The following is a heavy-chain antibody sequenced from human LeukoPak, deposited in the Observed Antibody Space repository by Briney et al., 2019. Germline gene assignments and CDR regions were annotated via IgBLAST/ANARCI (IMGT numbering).Heavy chain of an antibody. Sequence: SETLPLTCTVSGGSISTYHWSWIRQPAGKGLEWIGRIYTSGSTSYNPSLTSRVTISLDKSKNQSSLKLSSVTAADTAVYYCARDLEHCDSTSCPYWFDTWGQGTLVTVSS. CDR1: GGSISTYH. D-gene: IGHD2-2*01. CDR2: IYTSGST. V-gene: IGHV4-4*07. CDR3: ARDLEHCDSTSCPYWFDT. J-gene: IGHJ5*02.